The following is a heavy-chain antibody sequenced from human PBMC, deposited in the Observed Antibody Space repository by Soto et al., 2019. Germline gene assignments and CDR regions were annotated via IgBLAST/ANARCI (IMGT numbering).Heavy chain of an antibody. V-gene: IGHV4-61*08. CDR1: GGSISSGGYY. CDR3: ARAPGYSSSWYSLENYYYGMDV. Sequence: SETLSLTCTVSGGSISSGGYYWSWIRQHPGKGLEWIGYIYYSGSTNYNPSLKSRVTISVDTSKNQFSLRLSSVTAADTAVYYCARAPGYSSSWYSLENYYYGMDVWGQGTTVTVSS. J-gene: IGHJ6*02. CDR2: IYYSGST. D-gene: IGHD6-13*01.